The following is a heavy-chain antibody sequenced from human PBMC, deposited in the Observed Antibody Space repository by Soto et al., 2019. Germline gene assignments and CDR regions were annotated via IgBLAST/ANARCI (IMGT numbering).Heavy chain of an antibody. CDR1: GYTFTSYA. CDR3: ARVDGFIIY. V-gene: IGHV1-3*01. CDR2: INAYNGNT. D-gene: IGHD3-10*01. Sequence: ASVKVSCKASGYTFTSYAMHWVRQAPGQRLEWMGWINAYNGNTNYAQKFQGRVTLTTDTSTSTVYMELSSLRSEDTAVYYCARVDGFIIYWGQGTLVTVSS. J-gene: IGHJ4*02.